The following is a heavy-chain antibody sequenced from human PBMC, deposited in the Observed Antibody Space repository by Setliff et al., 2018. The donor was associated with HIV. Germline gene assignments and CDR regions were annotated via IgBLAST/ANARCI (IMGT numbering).Heavy chain of an antibody. J-gene: IGHJ4*01. Sequence: SETLSLTCTVSSGSISSGTYYWSWIRQYPGKGLEWIGYIDYSGGAFYNPPLKSRITISRDTSKNQFSLKMNSVTAADTAVYYCAREGKTALVTKYFDYWGHGKLVTVSS. CDR3: AREGKTALVTKYFDY. V-gene: IGHV4-31*03. CDR2: IDYSGGA. CDR1: SGSISSGTYY. D-gene: IGHD5-18*01.